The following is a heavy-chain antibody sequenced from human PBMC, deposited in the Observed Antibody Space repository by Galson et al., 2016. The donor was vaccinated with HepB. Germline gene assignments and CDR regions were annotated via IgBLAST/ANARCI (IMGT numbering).Heavy chain of an antibody. CDR2: IFNSANT. V-gene: IGHV4-59*01. J-gene: IGHJ2*01. Sequence: TLSLTCTVSGGSISGYYWSWIRQPPGKGLEWIGYIFNSANTNYSPFLKSRVTISVDSSKNQFSLILRSVTAADTAVYYWARDGGSRGWYFDLWGRGTLVSVSS. CDR1: GGSISGYY. D-gene: IGHD1-26*01. CDR3: ARDGGSRGWYFDL.